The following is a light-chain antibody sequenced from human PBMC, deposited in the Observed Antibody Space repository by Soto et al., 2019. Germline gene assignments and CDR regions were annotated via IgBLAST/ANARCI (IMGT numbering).Light chain of an antibody. V-gene: IGLV2-14*01. Sequence: QPVLTQPASVSGSPGQSITISCTGTSNDIGRYNYVSWYQQHPGKAPKLIIYDVSNPPSGVSTLFSGSKSGNTASLTVSGLQAEDEADYFCCSYTSSSTTTYLLGTGTKLTVL. CDR2: DVS. CDR3: CSYTSSSTTTYL. J-gene: IGLJ1*01. CDR1: SNDIGRYNY.